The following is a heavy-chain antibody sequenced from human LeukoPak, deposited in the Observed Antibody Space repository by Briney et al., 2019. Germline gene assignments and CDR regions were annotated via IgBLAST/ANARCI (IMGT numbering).Heavy chain of an antibody. CDR2: ITSSGRII. CDR1: GFTFSSYE. D-gene: IGHD3-10*01. Sequence: PGGSLRLSCAASGFTFSSYEMNWVRQAPGKGLEWVAYITSSGRIIYYADSVKGRFTIPRDNTKNSLYLQMNSLRAEDTAVYYCASTGGYGSGTYDYYYFGMDVWGQGTTVTVSS. V-gene: IGHV3-48*03. CDR3: ASTGGYGSGTYDYYYFGMDV. J-gene: IGHJ6*02.